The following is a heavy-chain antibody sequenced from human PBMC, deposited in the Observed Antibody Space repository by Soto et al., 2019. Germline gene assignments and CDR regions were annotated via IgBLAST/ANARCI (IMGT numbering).Heavy chain of an antibody. Sequence: EVQLVESGGGSVQPGGSLRLSCVASGFRFDDYAMHWVRQRPGKGLEWVSGINWNSDTIGYDDSVKGRFIVSRDNAEGSLLLQTSSLRDEDTAIYFCAMSNSNDLYYHFESWGQGTPDTGSS. J-gene: IGHJ4*02. CDR3: AMSNSNDLYYHFES. CDR2: INWNSDTI. CDR1: GFRFDDYA. D-gene: IGHD3-10*01. V-gene: IGHV3-9*01.